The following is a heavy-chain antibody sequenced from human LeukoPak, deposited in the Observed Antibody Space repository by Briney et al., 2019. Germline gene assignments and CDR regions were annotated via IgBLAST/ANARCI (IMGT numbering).Heavy chain of an antibody. Sequence: GGSLSLSCAVSGFMFSAYALTWVRQAPGKGLEWVPSISDSGVYTYYADSVKGRFIVSRDFSKNTLYLQLSSLRADDTAIYYCAKWAGDRDSGTYHGPLDHWGQGTLVTVSS. V-gene: IGHV3-23*01. D-gene: IGHD6-25*01. CDR3: AKWAGDRDSGTYHGPLDH. J-gene: IGHJ4*02. CDR1: GFMFSAYA. CDR2: ISDSGVYT.